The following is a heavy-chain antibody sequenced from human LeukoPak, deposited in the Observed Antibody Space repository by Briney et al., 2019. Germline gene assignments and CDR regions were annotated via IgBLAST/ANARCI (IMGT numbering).Heavy chain of an antibody. D-gene: IGHD3-22*01. Sequence: GESLKISCKGSGYSFTSYWIGWVRQMPGKGLEWMGIIYPGDSDTRYSPSFQGQVTISADKSISTAYLQWSSLKASDTAMYYCARCYYDSSGYYYLKANAFDIWGQGTMVTVSS. V-gene: IGHV5-51*01. CDR3: ARCYYDSSGYYYLKANAFDI. J-gene: IGHJ3*02. CDR2: IYPGDSDT. CDR1: GYSFTSYW.